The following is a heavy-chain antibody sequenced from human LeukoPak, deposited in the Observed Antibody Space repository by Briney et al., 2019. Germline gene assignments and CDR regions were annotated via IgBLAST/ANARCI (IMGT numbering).Heavy chain of an antibody. D-gene: IGHD3-22*01. CDR2: IKQDGSEK. V-gene: IGHV3-7*01. Sequence: GGSLRLSCAASGFTFSSYWMSWVRQAPGKGLEWVANIKQDGSEKYYVDSVEGRFTISRDNAKNSLYLQMNSLRAEDTAVYYCARVGYASSGYFLNWFDPWGQGTLVTVSS. CDR3: ARVGYASSGYFLNWFDP. CDR1: GFTFSSYW. J-gene: IGHJ5*02.